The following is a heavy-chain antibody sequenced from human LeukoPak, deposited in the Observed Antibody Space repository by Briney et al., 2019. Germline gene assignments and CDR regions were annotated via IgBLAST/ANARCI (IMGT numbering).Heavy chain of an antibody. J-gene: IGHJ6*03. V-gene: IGHV1-46*01. CDR3: ERCQRGCDSSGAIYYYYYMDV. Sequence: ASVKVSCKASGYTFTSYYMHWVRQAPGQGLEWMGIINPSGGSTSYAQKFQGRVTMTRDTSTSTVYMELSSLRSEDTAVYYCERCQRGCDSSGAIYYYYYMDVWGKGTTVTVSS. CDR1: GYTFTSYY. D-gene: IGHD3-22*01. CDR2: INPSGGST.